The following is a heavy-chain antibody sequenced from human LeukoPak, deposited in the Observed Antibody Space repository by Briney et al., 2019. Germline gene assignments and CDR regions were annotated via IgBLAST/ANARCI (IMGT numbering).Heavy chain of an antibody. V-gene: IGHV4-4*07. Sequence: SETLSLTCTVSGGSISSYDWSWIRQPAGKGLEWIGRIYTSGSTNYNPSLKSRVTISVDTSKNQFSLKLSSVTAADTAVYYCASSVFGVVMNYYYMDVWGKGTTVTVSS. D-gene: IGHD3-3*01. CDR3: ASSVFGVVMNYYYMDV. J-gene: IGHJ6*03. CDR2: IYTSGST. CDR1: GGSISSYD.